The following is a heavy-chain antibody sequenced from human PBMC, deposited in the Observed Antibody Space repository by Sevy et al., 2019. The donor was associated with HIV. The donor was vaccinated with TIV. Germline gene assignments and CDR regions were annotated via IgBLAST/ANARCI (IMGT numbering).Heavy chain of an antibody. D-gene: IGHD3-22*01. CDR2: IYYSGST. V-gene: IGHV4-61*01. CDR1: GGSVSSGSYY. J-gene: IGHJ4*02. Sequence: SETLSLTCTVSGGSVSSGSYYWSWIRQPPGKGLEWIGYIYYSGSTNYNPSLKSRVTISVDTSKNQFSVKLSSVTAADTAVYYCARDRGGYYDSSGYLVRIFDYWGQGTLVTVSS. CDR3: ARDRGGYYDSSGYLVRIFDY.